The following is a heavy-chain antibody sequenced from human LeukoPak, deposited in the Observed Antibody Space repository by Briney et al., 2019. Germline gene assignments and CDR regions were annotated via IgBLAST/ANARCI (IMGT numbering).Heavy chain of an antibody. CDR2: ISSSGSTI. CDR3: ARVWANPYPPDYYDSSGPD. Sequence: GGSLRLSCAASGFTFSSCEMNWVRQAPGKGLEWVSYISSSGSTIYYADSVKGRFTISRDNAKTSLYLQMNSLRAEDTAVYYCARVWANPYPPDYYDSSGPDWGQGTLVTVSS. V-gene: IGHV3-48*03. D-gene: IGHD3-22*01. J-gene: IGHJ4*02. CDR1: GFTFSSCE.